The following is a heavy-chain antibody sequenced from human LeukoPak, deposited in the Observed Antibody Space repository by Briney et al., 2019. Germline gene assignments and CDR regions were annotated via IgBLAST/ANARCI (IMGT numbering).Heavy chain of an antibody. CDR3: ARGGSFSQPFDP. V-gene: IGHV4-61*02. CDR1: GGSISSGSYY. CDR2: IYTSGSI. Sequence: SQTLSLTCTVSGGSISSGSYYWSWIRQPAGKELEWIGRIYTSGSINYNPSLKSRVTISVDTSKNQFSLKLSSVTAADTAIYYCARGGSFSQPFDPWGQGTLVTVSS. J-gene: IGHJ5*02.